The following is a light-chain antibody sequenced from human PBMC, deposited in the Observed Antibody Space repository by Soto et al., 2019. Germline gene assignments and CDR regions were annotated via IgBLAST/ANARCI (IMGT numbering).Light chain of an antibody. J-gene: IGKJ1*01. V-gene: IGKV3-20*01. Sequence: EIVLTQSPGTPSLSPGERATLSCRASQSVSSSYLAWYQQKPGQAPRLLIYGASSRATGIPDRFSGSGSGTDFTLTISRLEPEDFAVYYCQRYGSSPPTFGQGTKVDIK. CDR1: QSVSSSY. CDR3: QRYGSSPPT. CDR2: GAS.